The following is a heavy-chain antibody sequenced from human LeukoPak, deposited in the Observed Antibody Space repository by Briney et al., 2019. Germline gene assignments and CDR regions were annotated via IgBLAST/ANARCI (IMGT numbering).Heavy chain of an antibody. CDR3: ARGLPYRWLDY. J-gene: IGHJ4*02. D-gene: IGHD5-12*01. CDR2: INHSGST. CDR1: GGSFSGYY. Sequence: KASETLSLTCAVYGGSFSGYYWSWIRQPPGKGLEWIGEINHSGSTNYNPSLKSRVTISVDTSKNQFSLKLSSVTAADTAVYYCARGLPYRWLDYWGQGTLVTVSS. V-gene: IGHV4-34*01.